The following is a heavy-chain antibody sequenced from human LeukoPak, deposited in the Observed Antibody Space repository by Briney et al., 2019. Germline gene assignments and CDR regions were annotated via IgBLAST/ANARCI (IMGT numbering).Heavy chain of an antibody. CDR2: ISTSGSTI. D-gene: IGHD2-15*01. Sequence: GGSLRLSCAASGFMFIAYEMNWVRQAPGKGLEWLSHISTSGSTIYYADSVKGRFTVSRDNAKNALYLQMNSLRAEDTAIYFCARENGGRWQLGPLGYWGQGILVTVSS. CDR3: ARENGGRWQLGPLGY. V-gene: IGHV3-48*03. CDR1: GFMFIAYE. J-gene: IGHJ4*02.